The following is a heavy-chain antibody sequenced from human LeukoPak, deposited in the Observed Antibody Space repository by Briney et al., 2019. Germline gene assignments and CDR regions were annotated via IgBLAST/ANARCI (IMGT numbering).Heavy chain of an antibody. Sequence: GGSLRLSCAGSGFIFNNYAVHWVRQPPGKGLEWVSGISWNSGSIDYADSVKGRFTISRGNAKNSLYLQMNSLRVEDTAFYYCAKDNRRHYTSGPNPDSLHWGQGALVTVSS. CDR3: AKDNRRHYTSGPNPDSLH. J-gene: IGHJ4*02. CDR1: GFIFNNYA. V-gene: IGHV3-9*01. D-gene: IGHD6-19*01. CDR2: ISWNSGSI.